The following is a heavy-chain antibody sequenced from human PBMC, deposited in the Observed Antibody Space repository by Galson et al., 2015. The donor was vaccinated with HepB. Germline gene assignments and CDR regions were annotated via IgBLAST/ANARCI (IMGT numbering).Heavy chain of an antibody. V-gene: IGHV5-10-1*01. CDR2: IDPSDSYT. CDR1: GYSFTSYW. D-gene: IGHD3-10*01. J-gene: IGHJ2*01. CDR3: ARHLYGSGSVTLNDWYFDL. Sequence: QSGAEVKKPGEPLRISCKGSGYSFTSYWISWVRQMPGKGLEWMGRIDPSDSYTNYSPSFQGHVTISADKSISTAYLQWSSLKASDTAMYYCARHLYGSGSVTLNDWYFDLWGRGTLVTVSS.